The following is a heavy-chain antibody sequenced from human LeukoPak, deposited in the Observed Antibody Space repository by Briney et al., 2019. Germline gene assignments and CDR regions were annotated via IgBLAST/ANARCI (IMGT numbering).Heavy chain of an antibody. CDR1: GFTVSTNY. V-gene: IGHV3-53*01. CDR2: IYSGGST. D-gene: IGHD3-22*01. Sequence: PGGSLRLSCAASGFTVSTNYMSWVSQAPGKGLEWVSIIYSGGSTSYADSVKGRFTISRDTSKNTLFLQMSSLRAEDTAVYYCARSPRIYDSSGYYLVEYFDLWGRGTLVTVSS. J-gene: IGHJ2*01. CDR3: ARSPRIYDSSGYYLVEYFDL.